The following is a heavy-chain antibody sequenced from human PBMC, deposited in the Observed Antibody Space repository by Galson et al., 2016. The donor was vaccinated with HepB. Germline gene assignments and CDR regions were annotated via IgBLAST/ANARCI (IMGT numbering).Heavy chain of an antibody. V-gene: IGHV4-59*01. CDR3: ARVNRDYCSSTSCFYFDY. Sequence: LSLTCTVSGGSITSYYWTWIRQPPGKGLEWIGYIYYSGSTNYNPSLKSRVTISVDTSKNQFSLKLSSVTAVDTAVYYCARVNRDYCSSTSCFYFDYWGQGTLVTVSS. CDR1: GGSITSYY. J-gene: IGHJ4*02. D-gene: IGHD2-2*01. CDR2: IYYSGST.